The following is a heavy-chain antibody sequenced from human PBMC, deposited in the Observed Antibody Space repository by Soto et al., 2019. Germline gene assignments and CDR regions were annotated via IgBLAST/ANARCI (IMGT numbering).Heavy chain of an antibody. D-gene: IGHD3-10*01. CDR1: GGSISSGDYY. Sequence: PSETLSLTCTVSGGSISSGDYYWSWIRQPPGKGLEWIGYIYYSGSTYYNPSLKSRVTISVDTSNNQFSLKLSSVTAADTAVYYCARMPGNYYGSGSYYLDYWGQGTLVTVSS. V-gene: IGHV4-30-4*01. CDR3: ARMPGNYYGSGSYYLDY. CDR2: IYYSGST. J-gene: IGHJ4*02.